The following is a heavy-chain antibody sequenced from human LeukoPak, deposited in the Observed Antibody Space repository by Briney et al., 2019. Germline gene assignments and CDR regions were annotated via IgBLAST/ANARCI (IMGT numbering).Heavy chain of an antibody. CDR1: GFTFSTYG. D-gene: IGHD4-17*01. Sequence: GGSLRLSCAASGFTFSTYGMSWVRQAPGKGLEWVSAISGSGGSTYYADSVKGRFTISRDNSKNTLYLQMNSLGAEDTAVYYCANNFGDSRYYFDYWGQGTLVTVSS. CDR3: ANNFGDSRYYFDY. V-gene: IGHV3-23*01. J-gene: IGHJ4*02. CDR2: ISGSGGST.